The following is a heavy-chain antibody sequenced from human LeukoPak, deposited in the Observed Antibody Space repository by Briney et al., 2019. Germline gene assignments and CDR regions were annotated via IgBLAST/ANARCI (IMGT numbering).Heavy chain of an antibody. J-gene: IGHJ4*02. CDR3: ARVHYYGDYSNDY. CDR2: INPNSGGT. V-gene: IGHV1-2*02. Sequence: ASVKVSCKASGYTFTGYYIHWVRQAPGQGLEWMGWINPNSGGTNYAQKFQGRVTMTRDTSISTAYMELSRLRSDDTAMYYCARVHYYGDYSNDYWGQGTLVTVFS. D-gene: IGHD4-17*01. CDR1: GYTFTGYY.